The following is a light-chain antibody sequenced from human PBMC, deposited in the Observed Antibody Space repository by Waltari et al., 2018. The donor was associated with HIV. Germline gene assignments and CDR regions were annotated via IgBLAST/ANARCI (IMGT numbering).Light chain of an antibody. CDR1: SRDVGGSNY. J-gene: IGLJ3*02. Sequence: QSALPQPRSVSASPGTSVTISCTGPSRDVGGSNYVHWYQQHPGKAPNLTIYDVSKRPSGVPDRFSGSKSGNTASLTISGLQAEDEADYYCCSYAGSYSWVFGGGTKLTVL. CDR2: DVS. V-gene: IGLV2-11*01. CDR3: CSYAGSYSWV.